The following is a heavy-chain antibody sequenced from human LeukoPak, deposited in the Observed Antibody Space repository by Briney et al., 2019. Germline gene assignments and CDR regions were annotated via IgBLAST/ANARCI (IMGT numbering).Heavy chain of an antibody. Sequence: PSETLSLTCAVYGGSFSGYYWSWIRLPPGKGLEWIGEINHSGSTNYNPSLKSRVTISVDTSKNQFSLKLSSVTAADTAVYYCASLVRGVTPYYFDYWGQGTLVTVSS. CDR2: INHSGST. D-gene: IGHD3-10*01. CDR1: GGSFSGYY. CDR3: ASLVRGVTPYYFDY. V-gene: IGHV4-34*01. J-gene: IGHJ4*02.